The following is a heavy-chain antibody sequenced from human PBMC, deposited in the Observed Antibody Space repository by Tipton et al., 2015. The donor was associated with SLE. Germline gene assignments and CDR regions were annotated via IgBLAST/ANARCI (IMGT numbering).Heavy chain of an antibody. Sequence: SLRLSCAASGFTFSDYYMSWIRQAPGKGLEWVSYISSSSSYTNHADSVKGRFTISRDNAKNSLYLQMNSLRAEDTAVYYCARVGQQLVPGYWGQGTLVTVSS. CDR1: GFTFSDYY. CDR2: ISSSSSYT. V-gene: IGHV3-11*06. D-gene: IGHD6-13*01. CDR3: ARVGQQLVPGY. J-gene: IGHJ4*02.